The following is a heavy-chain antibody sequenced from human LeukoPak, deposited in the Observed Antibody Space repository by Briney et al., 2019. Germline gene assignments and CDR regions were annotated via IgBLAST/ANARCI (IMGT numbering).Heavy chain of an antibody. D-gene: IGHD3-3*01. V-gene: IGHV3-74*01. Sequence: GGSLRLSCAASGFTFSSYWMHWVRQAPGKGLVWVSRINSDGSSTSYADSVKGRFTISRDNAKNTLYLQMNSLRAEDTAVYYCARDLNPYDFLNPNWFDPWGQGTLVTVSS. J-gene: IGHJ5*02. CDR2: INSDGSST. CDR3: ARDLNPYDFLNPNWFDP. CDR1: GFTFSSYW.